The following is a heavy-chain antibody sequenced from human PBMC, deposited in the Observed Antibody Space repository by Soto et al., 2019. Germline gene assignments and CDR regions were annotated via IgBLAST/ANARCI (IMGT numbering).Heavy chain of an antibody. CDR3: AKTPVWFGELLRVENYYYGMDV. V-gene: IGHV3-30*18. D-gene: IGHD3-10*01. CDR2: ISYDGSNK. J-gene: IGHJ6*02. Sequence: QVQLVESGGGVVQPGRSLRLSCAASGFTFSSYGMHWVRQAPGKGLEWVAVISYDGSNKYYADSVKGRFTISRDNSKNTLYLQMNSLRAEDTAVYYCAKTPVWFGELLRVENYYYGMDVWGQGTTVTVSS. CDR1: GFTFSSYG.